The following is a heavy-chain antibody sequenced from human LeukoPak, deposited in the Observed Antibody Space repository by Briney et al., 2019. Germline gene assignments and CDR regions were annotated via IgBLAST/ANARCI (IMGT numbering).Heavy chain of an antibody. J-gene: IGHJ4*02. CDR1: GGSIGSSSYY. CDR2: IYYSGST. D-gene: IGHD4-17*01. Sequence: SETLSLTCSVSGGSIGSSSYYWAWIRQPPGKGLEWIGSIYYSGSTYYDPSLKSRVTISVDTSKNQFSLKLSSVTAADTAVSYCARRTVTNFDYWGQGTLVTVSS. V-gene: IGHV4-39*01. CDR3: ARRTVTNFDY.